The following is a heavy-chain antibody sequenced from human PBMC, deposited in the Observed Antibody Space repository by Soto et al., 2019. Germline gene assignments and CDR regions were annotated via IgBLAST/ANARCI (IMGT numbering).Heavy chain of an antibody. J-gene: IGHJ4*02. CDR2: ISYDGSNK. CDR1: GFTFSSYA. V-gene: IGHV3-30-3*01. Sequence: GGSLRLSCAASGFTFSSYAMHWVRQAPGKGLEWVAVISYDGSNKYYADSVKGRFTISRDNSKNTLYLQMNSLRAEDTAVYYCARDPYSYGPKFGYFDYWGQGTLVTVSS. CDR3: ARDPYSYGPKFGYFDY. D-gene: IGHD5-18*01.